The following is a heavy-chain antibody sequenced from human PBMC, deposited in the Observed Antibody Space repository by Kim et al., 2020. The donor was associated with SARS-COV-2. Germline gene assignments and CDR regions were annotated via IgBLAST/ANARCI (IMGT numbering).Heavy chain of an antibody. J-gene: IGHJ4*02. CDR3: ARGLLMVGFDS. Sequence: SQTLSLTCAISGDSVSSNSIAWNWIRRSPSRGLEWLGRTYYRSNWNHDYAASVRGRMTITSDTSKNQFFMHLNSVTPEDSAVYYCARGLLMVGFDSCGQG. D-gene: IGHD2-8*01. CDR2: TYYRSNWNH. V-gene: IGHV6-1*01. CDR1: GDSVSSNSIA.